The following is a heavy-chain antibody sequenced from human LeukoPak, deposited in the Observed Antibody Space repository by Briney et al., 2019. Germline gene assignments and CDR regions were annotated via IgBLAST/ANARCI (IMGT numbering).Heavy chain of an antibody. CDR2: IYYSGST. J-gene: IGHJ3*02. D-gene: IGHD3-16*01. Sequence: SETLSLTCTVSGGSISSYYWSWIRQPPGKGLEWIGYIYYSGSTNYNPSLKSRVTISVDTSKNQFSLKLSSVTAADTAVYYCARDVGTFGFDIWGQGTMVTVSS. CDR1: GGSISSYY. V-gene: IGHV4-59*01. CDR3: ARDVGTFGFDI.